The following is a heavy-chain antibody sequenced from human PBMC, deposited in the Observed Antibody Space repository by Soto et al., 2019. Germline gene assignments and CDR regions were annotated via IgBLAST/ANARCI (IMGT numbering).Heavy chain of an antibody. D-gene: IGHD1-26*01. CDR1: GFTFSSYA. CDR3: AKVGAYYEQFDHWYVDL. V-gene: IGHV3-23*01. J-gene: IGHJ2*01. Sequence: EVQLLESGGGLVQPGGSLRLSCAASGFTFSSYAMTWVRQAPGKGLEWVSAITRSGDYTQYADSVKGRFTISRDNSKNTLHLQTTSLRAVDTGVYYCAKVGAYYEQFDHWYVDLWGRGTLVTVSS. CDR2: ITRSGDYT.